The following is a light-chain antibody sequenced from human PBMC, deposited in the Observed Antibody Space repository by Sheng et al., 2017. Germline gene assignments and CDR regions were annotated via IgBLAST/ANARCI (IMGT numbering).Light chain of an antibody. V-gene: IGLV6-57*01. CDR2: EDN. J-gene: IGLJ3*02. CDR3: QSYDSSNWV. CDR1: SGSIASKY. Sequence: NFMLTQPHSVSESPGKTVTISCTRSSGSIASKYVQWYQQRPGSSPTTVIYEDNQRPSGVPDRFSGPIDSSSNSASLTISGLKTEDEADYYCQSYDSSNWVFGGGTKLTVL.